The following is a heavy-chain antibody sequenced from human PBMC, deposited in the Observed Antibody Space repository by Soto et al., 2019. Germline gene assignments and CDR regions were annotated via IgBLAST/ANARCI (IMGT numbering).Heavy chain of an antibody. J-gene: IGHJ4*02. CDR1: GGSISSSSYY. CDR2: IYYSGST. CDR3: ARLDPSYYVDY. D-gene: IGHD3-16*02. Sequence: SETLSLTCTVSGGSISSSSYYWGWIRQPPGKGLEWIGTIYYSGSTYYNPSLKSRVTISVDTSKNQFSLKLSSVTAADTAVYYCARLDPSYYVDYWGQGTLVTVSS. V-gene: IGHV4-39*01.